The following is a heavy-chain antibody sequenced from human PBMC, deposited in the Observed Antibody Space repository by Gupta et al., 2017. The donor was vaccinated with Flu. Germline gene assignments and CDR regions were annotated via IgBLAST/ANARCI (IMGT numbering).Heavy chain of an antibody. CDR3: AKDSLSSSWALFDY. J-gene: IGHJ4*02. Sequence: DDYAMHWVRQAPGKGLEWVSSISWNSATIAYADSVKGRFTISRDNAKNSLYLQMNGLRAEDTAFYFCAKDSLSSSWALFDYWGQGSLVTVSS. CDR2: ISWNSATI. V-gene: IGHV3-9*01. D-gene: IGHD6-13*01. CDR1: DDYA.